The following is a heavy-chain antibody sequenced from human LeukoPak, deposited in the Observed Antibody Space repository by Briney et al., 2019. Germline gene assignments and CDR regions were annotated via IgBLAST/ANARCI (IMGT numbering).Heavy chain of an antibody. CDR2: IYHSGST. J-gene: IGHJ4*02. CDR1: GYSISSGYY. V-gene: IGHV4-38-2*02. D-gene: IGHD4-17*01. CDR3: ARVDGNYVFDDY. Sequence: SETLSLTCTVSGYSISSGYYWGWIRQPPGKGLEWIGSIYHSGSTYYNPSLKSRVTISVDTSKNQFSLKLSSVTAADTAVYYCARVDGNYVFDDYWGQGTLVTVSS.